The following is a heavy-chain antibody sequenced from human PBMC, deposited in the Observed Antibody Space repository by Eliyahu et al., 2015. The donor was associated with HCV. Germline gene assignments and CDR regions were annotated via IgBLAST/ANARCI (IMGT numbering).Heavy chain of an antibody. V-gene: IGHV3-30*18. CDR2: ISYDGSNK. D-gene: IGHD3-3*01. CDR3: AKDRVPWSVWDAFDV. CDR1: GFTFXSXG. J-gene: IGHJ3*01. Sequence: QAQLVESGGGVVQPGRSLRLSCXASGFTFXSXGKHWVRQXPGKGLEXVAVISYDGSNKYYADSVKGRFTVSRDNSDNTLYLQMNSLRAEDTAVYYCAKDRVPWSVWDAFDVWGQGTMVTVSS.